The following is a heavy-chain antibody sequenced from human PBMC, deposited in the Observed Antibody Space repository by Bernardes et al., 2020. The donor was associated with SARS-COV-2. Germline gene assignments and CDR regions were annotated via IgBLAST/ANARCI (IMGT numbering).Heavy chain of an antibody. J-gene: IGHJ4*02. Sequence: ASVKVSCKASGFTFSSYEVSWVRQASGQGLEWMGRMNPTSGDTGYAQKFQGRVTLTRNTSITTAYMELTGLTSEDAAVYFCARSIPLSSGWFHLDYWGPGTVVVLSS. CDR3: ARSIPLSSGWFHLDY. D-gene: IGHD6-19*01. CDR1: GFTFSSYE. CDR2: MNPTSGDT. V-gene: IGHV1-8*01.